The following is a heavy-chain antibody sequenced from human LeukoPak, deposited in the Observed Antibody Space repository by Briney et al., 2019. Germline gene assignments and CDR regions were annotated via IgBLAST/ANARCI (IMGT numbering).Heavy chain of an antibody. D-gene: IGHD6-13*01. J-gene: IGHJ4*02. V-gene: IGHV4-39*07. CDR2: IYYSGST. CDR3: AREDPPGIAAAGNTAAFDY. CDR1: GGSISSSSYY. Sequence: PSETLSLTCTVSGGSISSSSYYWGWIRQPPGKGLEWIGSIYYSGSTYYNPSLKSRVTISVDTSKNQFSLKLSSVTAADTAVYYCAREDPPGIAAAGNTAAFDYWGQGTLVTVSS.